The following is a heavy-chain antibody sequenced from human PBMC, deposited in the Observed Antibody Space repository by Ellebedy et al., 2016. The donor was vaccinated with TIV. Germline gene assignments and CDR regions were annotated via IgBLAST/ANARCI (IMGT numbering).Heavy chain of an antibody. D-gene: IGHD1/OR15-1a*01. CDR2: INHSGST. Sequence: GSLRLSCAVYGGPFSDYYWSWIRQPPGKGLEWIGEINHSGSTNYNPSLKSRVTISVDTSKNPFSLKLNSVTAADTAVYYCARVINKIMDVWGKGTTVTVSS. CDR3: ARVINKIMDV. J-gene: IGHJ6*03. CDR1: GGPFSDYY. V-gene: IGHV4-34*01.